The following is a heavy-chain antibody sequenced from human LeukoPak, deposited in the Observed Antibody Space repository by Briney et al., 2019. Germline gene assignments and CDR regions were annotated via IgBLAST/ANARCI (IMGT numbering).Heavy chain of an antibody. CDR2: ISGSGGST. V-gene: IGHV3-23*01. J-gene: IGHJ4*02. D-gene: IGHD1-26*01. CDR1: GFTFTSFA. Sequence: GGSLRLSCAASGFTFTSFAVSWVRQAPGKGLEWVSAISGSGGSTYYADSVKGRFTISRDNSKNTLYLQMNSLRAEDTAVYYCAKDGWEFYFDYWGQGTLVTVSS. CDR3: AKDGWEFYFDY.